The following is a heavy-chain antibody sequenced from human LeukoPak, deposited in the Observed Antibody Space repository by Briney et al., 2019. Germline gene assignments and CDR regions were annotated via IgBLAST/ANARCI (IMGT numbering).Heavy chain of an antibody. CDR1: GGSISSYY. Sequence: PSETLSLTCTVSGGSISSYYWSWIRQPPGKGLEWIGHIYYSGSTNYNPSLKSRVTISVDTSKNQFSLKLNSVTAADTAVYYCARRGYGCSSGYYFDYWGQGTLVTVSS. CDR2: IYYSGST. CDR3: ARRGYGCSSGYYFDY. J-gene: IGHJ4*02. V-gene: IGHV4-59*08. D-gene: IGHD3-22*01.